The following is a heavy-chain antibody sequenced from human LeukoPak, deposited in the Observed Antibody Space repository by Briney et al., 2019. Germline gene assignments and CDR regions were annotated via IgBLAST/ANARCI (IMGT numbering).Heavy chain of an antibody. Sequence: GGSLRLSCAASGFTFSSYWMHWVRQAPGKGLVWVSRINSDGSSTSYADSVKGRFTISRDNAKNMLYLQMNSLRAEDTAVYYCARGGPPASYYYDSSGYSFFDYWGQGTLVTVSS. D-gene: IGHD3-22*01. CDR1: GFTFSSYW. V-gene: IGHV3-74*01. CDR2: INSDGSST. CDR3: ARGGPPASYYYDSSGYSFFDY. J-gene: IGHJ4*02.